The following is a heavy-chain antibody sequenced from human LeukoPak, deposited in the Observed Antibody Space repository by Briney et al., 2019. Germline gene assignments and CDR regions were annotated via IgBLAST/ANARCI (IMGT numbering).Heavy chain of an antibody. V-gene: IGHV3-74*01. CDR3: GRDLSWGSTDY. Sequence: GGSLRLSCAASGFVFSNYWMYWVRQAPGRGLVWVSRINPDGSSIGYADFVRGRFTISRDNAKNTLFLQMNSLTVEDTAMYYCGRDLSWGSTDYWGQGTLATVSS. J-gene: IGHJ4*02. D-gene: IGHD3-16*01. CDR1: GFVFSNYW. CDR2: INPDGSSI.